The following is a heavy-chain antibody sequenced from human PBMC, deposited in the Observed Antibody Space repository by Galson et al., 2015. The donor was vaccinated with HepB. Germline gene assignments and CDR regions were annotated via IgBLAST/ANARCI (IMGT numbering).Heavy chain of an antibody. J-gene: IGHJ6*02. CDR1: GFTFSSYG. Sequence: SLRLSCAASGFTFSSYGMHWVRQAPGKGLEWVAVIWYDGSNKYYADSVKGRFTISRDNSKNTLYLQMNSLRAEDTAVYYCARERVVVVPAAYRGGYYYYGMDVWGQGTTVTVSS. CDR2: IWYDGSNK. V-gene: IGHV3-33*01. D-gene: IGHD2-2*01. CDR3: ARERVVVVPAAYRGGYYYYGMDV.